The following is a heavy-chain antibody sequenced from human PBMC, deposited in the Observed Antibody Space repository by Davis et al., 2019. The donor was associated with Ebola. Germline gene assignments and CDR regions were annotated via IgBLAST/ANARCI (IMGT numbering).Heavy chain of an antibody. V-gene: IGHV3-21*01. D-gene: IGHD6-6*01. J-gene: IGHJ4*02. CDR1: GFTFSSYS. Sequence: GESLKISCAASGFTFSSYSMNWVRQAPGKGLEWVSSISSSSSYIYYADPVKGRFTISRDNAKNSLYLQMNSLRAEDTAVYYCARGGTRIAARHDYWGQGTLVTVSS. CDR2: ISSSSSYI. CDR3: ARGGTRIAARHDY.